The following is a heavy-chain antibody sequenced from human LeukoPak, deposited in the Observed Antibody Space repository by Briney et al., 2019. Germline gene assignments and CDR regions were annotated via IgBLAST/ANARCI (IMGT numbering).Heavy chain of an antibody. CDR1: GGSISSYY. Sequence: PSETLSLTCTVSGGSISSYYWSWIRQPAGKGLEWIGRIYTSGSTNYNPSLKSRVTMSVDTSKNQFSLKLSSVTAADTAVYYCARALPYSSSSQTDYFDYWGQGTLVTVSS. J-gene: IGHJ4*02. CDR3: ARALPYSSSSQTDYFDY. D-gene: IGHD6-6*01. V-gene: IGHV4-4*07. CDR2: IYTSGST.